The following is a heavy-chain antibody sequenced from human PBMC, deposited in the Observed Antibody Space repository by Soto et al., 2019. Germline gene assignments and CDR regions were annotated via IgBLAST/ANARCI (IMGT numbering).Heavy chain of an antibody. Sequence: SETLSLTCTVSGGSISSYYWSWIRQPPGKGLEWIGYIYYSGSANSNPSLKSRVTISVDTSKNQSSLKLSSVTAAAAAVPYRARSPRGYSYAYAQRYYYGIDVRGQGTTVTVSS. J-gene: IGHJ6*02. CDR1: GGSISSYY. D-gene: IGHD5-18*01. CDR3: ARSPRGYSYAYAQRYYYGIDV. CDR2: IYYSGSA. V-gene: IGHV4-59*01.